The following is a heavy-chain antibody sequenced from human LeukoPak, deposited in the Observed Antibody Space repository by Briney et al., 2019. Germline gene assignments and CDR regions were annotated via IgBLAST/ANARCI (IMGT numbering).Heavy chain of an antibody. D-gene: IGHD3-10*01. CDR3: ARYSGESNWFDP. CDR1: GGSFSDYY. CDR2: INHNGST. Sequence: TSETLSLTCAVYGGSFSDYYWSWIRQPPDKGLEWIGEINHNGSTNYNPSLKSRVTMSVDTSKNQFSLKLISVTAADTAVYYCARYSGESNWFDPWGQGTLVTVSS. V-gene: IGHV4-34*01. J-gene: IGHJ5*02.